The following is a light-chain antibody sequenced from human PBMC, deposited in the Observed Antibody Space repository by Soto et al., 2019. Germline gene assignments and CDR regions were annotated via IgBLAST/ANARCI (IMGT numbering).Light chain of an antibody. Sequence: EIVVTQSPATVSVSPGEGVTLSCRAGQSVRSNLALYQQNPGQAPRLLIYGASTRATGIPDRFSGSGSGTDFTLTISSLEPEDFAVYYCQQRSNWPPPIPFGQGTRLAIK. CDR3: QQRSNWPPPIP. CDR1: QSVRSN. CDR2: GAS. J-gene: IGKJ5*01. V-gene: IGKV3-11*01.